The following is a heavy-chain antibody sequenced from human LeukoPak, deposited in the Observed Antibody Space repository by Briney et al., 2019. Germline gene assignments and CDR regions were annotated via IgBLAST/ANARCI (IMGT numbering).Heavy chain of an antibody. J-gene: IGHJ4*02. Sequence: GGSLRLSCAASGFIFEDYGMTWVRQAPGKGLEWVSGSNGNGGSRGYADSVKGRFTISRDNSKNTLYLQMTSLRDEDTAVYYCARDGDLTTVVTRAYFAYWGQGTLVTVSS. CDR3: ARDGDLTTVVTRAYFAY. CDR1: GFIFEDYG. CDR2: SNGNGGSR. D-gene: IGHD4-23*01. V-gene: IGHV3-20*04.